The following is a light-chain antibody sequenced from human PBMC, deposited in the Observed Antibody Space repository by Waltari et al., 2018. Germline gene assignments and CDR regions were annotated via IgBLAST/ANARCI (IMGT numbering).Light chain of an antibody. V-gene: IGKV1-5*03. CDR1: GNIGNW. CDR2: QAS. J-gene: IGKJ1*01. CDR3: QQYNSYWT. Sequence: DTQMTQSPATLSASIGDRGTITCRASGNIGNWLAWDQQTPGKAPKLLISQASILETGVPSRFSGRGSRTEFTLTLSRLQPDDFGTYYCQQYNSYWTFGQGTKVEV.